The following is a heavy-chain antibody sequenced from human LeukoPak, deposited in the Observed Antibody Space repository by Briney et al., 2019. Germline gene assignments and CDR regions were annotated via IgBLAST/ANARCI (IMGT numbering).Heavy chain of an antibody. Sequence: ASVKVSCKASGYTFTSYGISWVRQAPGQGLEWMGRISAYNGNTNYAQKLQGRVTMTTDTSTSTAYMELRSLRSDDTAVYYCARNLGSSWTPYYYMDVWGKGTTVTISS. D-gene: IGHD6-13*01. CDR2: ISAYNGNT. CDR3: ARNLGSSWTPYYYMDV. V-gene: IGHV1-18*01. CDR1: GYTFTSYG. J-gene: IGHJ6*03.